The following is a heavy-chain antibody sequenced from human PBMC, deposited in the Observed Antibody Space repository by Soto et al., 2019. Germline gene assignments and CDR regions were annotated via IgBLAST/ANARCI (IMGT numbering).Heavy chain of an antibody. D-gene: IGHD3-3*01. CDR1: GGSLSSYY. V-gene: IGHV4-59*06. J-gene: IGHJ4*02. Sequence: PSETLSPTCTVSGGSLSSYYWCWVREPPGKGLGGDGYIYYSGSTYYNPSLKSRVTISVDTSKNQFSLKLSSVTAADTAVYYCARSPSTYYDFWSGYPVSPYYFDYWGQGTLVTVSS. CDR3: ARSPSTYYDFWSGYPVSPYYFDY. CDR2: IYYSGST.